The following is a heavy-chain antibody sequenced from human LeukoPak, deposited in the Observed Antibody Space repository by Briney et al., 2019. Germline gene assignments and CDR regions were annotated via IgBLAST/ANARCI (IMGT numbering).Heavy chain of an antibody. V-gene: IGHV3-23*01. CDR3: ANGALYYDFWSGYYPHDAFDI. Sequence: GGSLRLSCAASGFTFSTYAMSWVRQAPGKGLEWVSGISGGANSAYYADSVKGRFTISRDNSKNTLYLQMNSRRAEDTAVYYCANGALYYDFWSGYYPHDAFDIWGQGTMVTVSS. D-gene: IGHD3-3*01. CDR2: ISGGANSA. CDR1: GFTFSTYA. J-gene: IGHJ3*02.